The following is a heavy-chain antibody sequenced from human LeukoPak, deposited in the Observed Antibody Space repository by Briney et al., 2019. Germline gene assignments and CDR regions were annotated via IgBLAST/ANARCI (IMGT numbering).Heavy chain of an antibody. Sequence: GGSLRLSCAASGFTFSSYAMNWVRQAPGKGLELVSSISGSGGRTYYAESAKGRFTISRDNSTNTLYMQMNSLRAEDTAVYYCAKSPSSGDYGDYYFDYWGQGTLVTVSS. J-gene: IGHJ4*02. D-gene: IGHD4-17*01. CDR1: GFTFSSYA. CDR3: AKSPSSGDYGDYYFDY. CDR2: ISGSGGRT. V-gene: IGHV3-23*01.